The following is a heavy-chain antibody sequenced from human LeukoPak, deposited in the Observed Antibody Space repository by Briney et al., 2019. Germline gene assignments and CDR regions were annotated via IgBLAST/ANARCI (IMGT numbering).Heavy chain of an antibody. J-gene: IGHJ4*02. Sequence: GGSLRLSCAASGFTVSSNYMSWVRQAPGKGLEWVSVIYGVDGTSYADSVKGRFTISRDNSKNTVYLQMNSPRAEDTAVYYCASDLIYWGQGTLVTVSS. CDR1: GFTVSSNY. V-gene: IGHV3-53*05. CDR2: IYGVDGT. CDR3: ASDLIY.